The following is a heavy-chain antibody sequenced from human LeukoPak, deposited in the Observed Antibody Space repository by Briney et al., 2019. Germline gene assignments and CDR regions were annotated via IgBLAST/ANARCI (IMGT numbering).Heavy chain of an antibody. J-gene: IGHJ4*01. CDR1: GFTFSNYW. Sequence: PGGSLRLSCAASGFTFSNYWMHWVRQPPGKGLVWVSRITSDGSTTSYADSVKGRFTISGDNAKNTLSLQMNSLRVADTAVYYCARYNERYHAVDYWGQGTLVTVSS. V-gene: IGHV3-74*01. CDR3: ARYNERYHAVDY. D-gene: IGHD2-2*01. CDR2: ITSDGSTT.